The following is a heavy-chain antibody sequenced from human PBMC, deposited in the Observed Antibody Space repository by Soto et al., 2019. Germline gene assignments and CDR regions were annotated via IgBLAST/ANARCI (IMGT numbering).Heavy chain of an antibody. CDR2: INHSGST. J-gene: IGHJ6*02. CDR1: GGSFSGYY. D-gene: IGHD5-12*01. CDR3: ARLKYIGYDYRYYYYGMDV. Sequence: PSETLSLTCAVYGGSFSGYYWSWIRQPPGKGLEWIGEINHSGSTNYNPSLKSRVTISVDTSKNQFSLKLSSVTAADTAVYYCARLKYIGYDYRYYYYGMDVWGQGTTVTFSS. V-gene: IGHV4-34*01.